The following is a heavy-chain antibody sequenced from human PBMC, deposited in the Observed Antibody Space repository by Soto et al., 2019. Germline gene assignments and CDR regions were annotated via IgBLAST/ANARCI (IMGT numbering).Heavy chain of an antibody. CDR2: IKQDGSEK. D-gene: IGHD1-26*01. J-gene: IGHJ4*02. V-gene: IGHV3-7*04. CDR3: ARYSGSYAVEY. Sequence: EVQLVESGGALVQPGGSLRLSCAASGFTFSNYWMSWFRQPPGKGLEWVANIKQDGSEKYYVDSVKGRFIISRDDAKNSLYLQMNSLRADDTAVYYRARYSGSYAVEYWGQGTLVTVSS. CDR1: GFTFSNYW.